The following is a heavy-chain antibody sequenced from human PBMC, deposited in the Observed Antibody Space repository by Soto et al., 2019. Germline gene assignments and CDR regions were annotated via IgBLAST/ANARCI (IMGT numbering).Heavy chain of an antibody. J-gene: IGHJ4*02. CDR1: GYTFTSYA. CDR2: INAGNGNT. Sequence: QVQLVQSGAEVKKPGASVKVSCKSSGYTFTSYAMHWVRQAPGHRLEWMGWINAGNGNTKYSQKFQGRVTITRDTSASTAYVELSNLRSEDTAVYYCASLGNYDFWSGYQSLDYWGQGALVTVSS. CDR3: ASLGNYDFWSGYQSLDY. V-gene: IGHV1-3*01. D-gene: IGHD3-3*01.